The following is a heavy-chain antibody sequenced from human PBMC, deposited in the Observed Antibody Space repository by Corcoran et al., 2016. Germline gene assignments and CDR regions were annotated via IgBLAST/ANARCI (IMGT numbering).Heavy chain of an antibody. J-gene: IGHJ4*02. CDR1: GYSFTSYW. CDR3: ARQKSGQLAVSGWVDY. CDR2: IYPGAADT. V-gene: IGHV5-51*01. D-gene: IGHD6-6*01. Sequence: EVQLVQSGAEVKKHGESLKISCKGSGYSFTSYWIGWVRQMHGKGLEWMGIIYPGAADTRYSPSFQGQVTISADKYISTAYLQWSSLTASDTAMYYWARQKSGQLAVSGWVDYWGQGTLVTVTS.